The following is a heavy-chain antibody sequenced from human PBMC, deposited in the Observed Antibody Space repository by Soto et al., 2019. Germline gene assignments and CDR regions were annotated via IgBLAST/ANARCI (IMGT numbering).Heavy chain of an antibody. CDR3: ARDNQQLGYGMDV. CDR1: GYTFTGYY. CDR2: INPNSGGT. J-gene: IGHJ6*02. Sequence: ASVKVSCKASGYTFTGYYMHWVRQAPGQGLEWMGWINPNSGGTNYAQKFQGWVTMTRDTSISTAYMELSRLRSDDTAVYYCARDNQQLGYGMDVWGQGTTVTVSS. V-gene: IGHV1-2*04. D-gene: IGHD6-13*01.